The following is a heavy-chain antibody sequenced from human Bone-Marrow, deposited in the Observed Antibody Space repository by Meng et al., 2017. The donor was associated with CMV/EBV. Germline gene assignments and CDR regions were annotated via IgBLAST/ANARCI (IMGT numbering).Heavy chain of an antibody. CDR1: GGSVSDFY. CDR3: ARVTNWGYFDL. J-gene: IGHJ2*01. Sequence: LTCAVSGGSVSDFYWSWIRQPPGKGLDWIGEISHSGSANYKSSLRSRVTISIDTSNNQFSLKLSSVTAADTAVYYCARVTNWGYFDLWGRGTLVTVSS. CDR2: ISHSGSA. D-gene: IGHD7-27*01. V-gene: IGHV4-34*01.